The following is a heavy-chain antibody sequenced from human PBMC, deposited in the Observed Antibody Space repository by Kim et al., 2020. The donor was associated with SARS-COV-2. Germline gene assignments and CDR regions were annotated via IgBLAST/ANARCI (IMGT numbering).Heavy chain of an antibody. Sequence: GGSLRLSCAASGFTFSSYAMSWVRQAPGKGLEWVSVIYSGGSSTYYADSVKGRFTISRDNSKNTLYLQMNSLRAEDTAVYYCAKDMGGYDLYYYYYYGM. J-gene: IGHJ6*01. CDR2: IYSGGSST. CDR1: GFTFSSYA. CDR3: AKDMGGYDLYYYYYYGM. V-gene: IGHV3-23*03. D-gene: IGHD5-12*01.